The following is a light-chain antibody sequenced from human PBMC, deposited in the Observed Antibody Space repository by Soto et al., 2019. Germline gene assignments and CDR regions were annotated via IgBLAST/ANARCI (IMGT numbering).Light chain of an antibody. CDR3: CAYAGSSTWV. CDR1: SSDVGNYNL. V-gene: IGLV2-23*01. CDR2: EDN. Sequence: QSALTQPASVSGSPGQSITISCTGTSSDVGNYNLVSWYQQHPGTAPKLMIYEDNKRPSRVSNRFSGSKSGNTASLTISGLQAEDEADYYCCAYAGSSTWVFGGGTKLTVL. J-gene: IGLJ3*02.